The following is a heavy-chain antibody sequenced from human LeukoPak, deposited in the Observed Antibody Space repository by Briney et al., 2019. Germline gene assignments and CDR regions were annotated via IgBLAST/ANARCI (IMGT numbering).Heavy chain of an antibody. Sequence: GGSLRLSCAASGFTFSSYDMHWVRQATGKGLEWVSAIGTAGDTHYPGSVKGRFTISRENAKNSLYLQMNSLRAGDTAVYYCARARPVTVTTGVNWFDPWGQGTLVTVSS. J-gene: IGHJ5*02. V-gene: IGHV3-13*01. CDR2: IGTAGDT. D-gene: IGHD4-11*01. CDR3: ARARPVTVTTGVNWFDP. CDR1: GFTFSSYD.